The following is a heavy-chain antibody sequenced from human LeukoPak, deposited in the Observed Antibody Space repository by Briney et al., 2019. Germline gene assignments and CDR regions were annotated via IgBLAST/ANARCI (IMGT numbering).Heavy chain of an antibody. V-gene: IGHV3-30*04. Sequence: GGSLTLSCAASGCTFSSYAMHWVRQAPGKRLEGVAVISYDGSNKYYVDSVKGRFTISRDNSKNTLYLQMNSLRAEDTAVYYCARDSVEDHGGYCGGDCYSDWFDPWGQGTLVTVSS. CDR3: ARDSVEDHGGYCGGDCYSDWFDP. D-gene: IGHD2-21*02. J-gene: IGHJ5*02. CDR2: ISYDGSNK. CDR1: GCTFSSYA.